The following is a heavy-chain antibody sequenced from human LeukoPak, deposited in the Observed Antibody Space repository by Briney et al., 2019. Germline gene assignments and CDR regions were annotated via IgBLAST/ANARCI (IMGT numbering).Heavy chain of an antibody. CDR1: GYTLRDYG. V-gene: IGHV3-23*01. J-gene: IGHJ4*02. D-gene: IGHD3-3*01. CDR3: AKETALVGGHAAIFDH. CDR2: ISGSGITT. Sequence: GGSLRLSCAASGYTLRDYGMHWVRQALGKGPEWVSSISGSGITTNYADSVKGRFTISREYSNNTLYLQMSSLRAEDTAIYYCAKETALVGGHAAIFDHWGQGTLVTVSS.